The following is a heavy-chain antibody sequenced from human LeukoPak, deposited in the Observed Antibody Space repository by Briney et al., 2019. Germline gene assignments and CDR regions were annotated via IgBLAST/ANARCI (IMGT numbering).Heavy chain of an antibody. CDR2: ISHSGST. CDR3: ASEVVAATPDY. J-gene: IGHJ4*02. D-gene: IGHD2-15*01. CDR1: GGSFSGNY. V-gene: IGHV4-34*01. Sequence: SETLSLTCAVYGGSFSGNYWSSIRQPPAKGLEWIGEISHSGSTNYNPSLKSRVTISVDTSKNQFSLKLSSVTAADTAVYYCASEVVAATPDYWGQGTLVTVSS.